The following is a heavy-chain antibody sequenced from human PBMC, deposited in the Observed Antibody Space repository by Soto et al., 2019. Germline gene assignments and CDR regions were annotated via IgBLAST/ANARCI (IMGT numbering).Heavy chain of an antibody. D-gene: IGHD4-17*01. Sequence: WETLSLTCAVYGGSFSGYYWSWIRQPPGKGLEWIGEINHSGSTNYNPSLKSRVTISVDTSKNQFSLKLSSVTAADTAVYYCARRDYVLDYWGQGTLVTVSS. CDR1: GGSFSGYY. J-gene: IGHJ4*02. V-gene: IGHV4-34*01. CDR3: ARRDYVLDY. CDR2: INHSGST.